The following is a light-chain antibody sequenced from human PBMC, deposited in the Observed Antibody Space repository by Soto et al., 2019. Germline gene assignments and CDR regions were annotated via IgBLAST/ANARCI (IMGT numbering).Light chain of an antibody. CDR3: QTWGTGVVV. V-gene: IGLV4-69*01. CDR2: VNTDGSH. J-gene: IGLJ3*02. Sequence: QLVLTQSPSASASLGASVKVTCTLSSEHSSYAIAWHQQQAEKGPRYLMKVNTDGSHSKGDGIPDRFSGSSSGAERYLTISSLQSEDEADYYCQTWGTGVVVFGGGTQLTVL. CDR1: SEHSSYA.